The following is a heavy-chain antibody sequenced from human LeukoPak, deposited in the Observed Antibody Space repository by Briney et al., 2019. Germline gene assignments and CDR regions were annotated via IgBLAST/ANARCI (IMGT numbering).Heavy chain of an antibody. J-gene: IGHJ3*02. CDR2: IYYSGST. D-gene: IGHD1-7*01. CDR3: ARRGGTTRNAFDI. Sequence: SETLSLTCTVSGGSISSYYWSWIRQPPGKGLEWIGYIYYSGSTNYNPSLKSRVAISVDTSKNQFSLKLSSVTAADTAVYYCARRGGTTRNAFDIWGQGTMVTVSS. V-gene: IGHV4-59*01. CDR1: GGSISSYY.